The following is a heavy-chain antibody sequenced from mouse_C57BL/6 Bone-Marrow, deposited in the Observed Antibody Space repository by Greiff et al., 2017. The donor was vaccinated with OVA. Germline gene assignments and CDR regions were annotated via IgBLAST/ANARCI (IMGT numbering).Heavy chain of an antibody. J-gene: IGHJ1*03. CDR1: GFTFTDYY. CDR2: VYPYNGGT. D-gene: IGHD1-1*01. V-gene: IGHV1-36*01. CDR3: ARSYYGSSLCWYFDV. Sequence: VQLKQSGPVLVKPGPSVKISCKASGFTFTDYYMHWVKQSHGKSLEWIGLVYPYNGGTSYNQKFKGKATLTVDTSSSTAYMELNSLTSEDSAVYYCARSYYGSSLCWYFDVWGTGTTVTVSS.